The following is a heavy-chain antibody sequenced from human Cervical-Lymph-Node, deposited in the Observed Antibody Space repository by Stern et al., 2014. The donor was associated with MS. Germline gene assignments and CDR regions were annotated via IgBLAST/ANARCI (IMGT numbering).Heavy chain of an antibody. D-gene: IGHD6-13*01. Sequence: QVTLKESGPTLVKPTQTLTLTCTFSGFSLSTSGVGVGWIRQPPGKALEWLALIYWDNDKRYSSSLKSRLTITKDTSKNLVVLTMTNMDPVDTATYYCAHRRYSSNLVGGAFDPWGQGTLVTVSS. J-gene: IGHJ5*02. CDR3: AHRRYSSNLVGGAFDP. CDR2: IYWDNDK. CDR1: GFSLSTSGVG. V-gene: IGHV2-5*02.